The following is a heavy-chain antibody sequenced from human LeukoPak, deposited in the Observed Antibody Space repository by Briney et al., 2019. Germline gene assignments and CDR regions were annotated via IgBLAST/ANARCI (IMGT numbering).Heavy chain of an antibody. J-gene: IGHJ4*02. CDR1: GFTFSSYA. V-gene: IGHV3-23*01. D-gene: IGHD2-2*01. Sequence: PGGSLRLSCPASGFTFSSYAMSWVRQAPGKGLEWVSAVSGSGGSTYYADSVKGRFTISRDNSKNTLYLQMNSLRAEDTAVYYCAATSAAALPIYYFDYWGQGTLVTVSS. CDR2: VSGSGGST. CDR3: AATSAAALPIYYFDY.